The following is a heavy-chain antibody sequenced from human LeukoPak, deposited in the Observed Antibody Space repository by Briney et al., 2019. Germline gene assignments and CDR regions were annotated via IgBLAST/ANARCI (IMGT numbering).Heavy chain of an antibody. CDR2: INPNSGGT. D-gene: IGHD6-13*01. Sequence: INPNSGGTNYAQKFQGRVTMTRDTSISTAYMELSRLRSDDTAVYYCARGLRYSSPSDGLNYWGQGTLVTVSS. V-gene: IGHV1-2*02. CDR3: ARGLRYSSPSDGLNY. J-gene: IGHJ4*02.